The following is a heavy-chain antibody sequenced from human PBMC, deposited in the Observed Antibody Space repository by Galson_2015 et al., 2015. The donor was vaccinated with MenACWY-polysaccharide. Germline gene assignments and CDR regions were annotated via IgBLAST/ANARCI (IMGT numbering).Heavy chain of an antibody. V-gene: IGHV6-1*01. D-gene: IGHD2-21*01. CDR2: TYHRSKWYN. CDR3: ARGGNCGGDCYSGWFDP. Sequence: CAISGDSVSSNSAAWNWIRQSPSRGLEWLGRTYHRSKWYNDYAVSVKSRITFNPDTSKNQFSLQLNSVTPEDTAVYYCARGGNCGGDCYSGWFDPWGQGTLVTVSS. J-gene: IGHJ5*02. CDR1: GDSVSSNSAA.